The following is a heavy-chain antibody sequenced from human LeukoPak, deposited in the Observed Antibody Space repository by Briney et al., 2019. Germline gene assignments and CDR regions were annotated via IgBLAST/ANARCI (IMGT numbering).Heavy chain of an antibody. CDR2: IYTGGST. Sequence: GGSLRLSCAASGFTFSTYWMNWVRQAPGKGLEWVSVIYTGGSTYYADSVKGRFTVSRDNSKNTLYLQMNSLRAEDTAVYFCARDLFYEYQLTDDYWGQGTLVTVSS. V-gene: IGHV3-66*01. D-gene: IGHD2-2*01. CDR1: GFTFSTYW. CDR3: ARDLFYEYQLTDDY. J-gene: IGHJ4*02.